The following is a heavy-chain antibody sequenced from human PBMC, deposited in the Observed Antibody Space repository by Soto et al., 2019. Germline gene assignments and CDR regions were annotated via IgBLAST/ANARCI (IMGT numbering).Heavy chain of an antibody. Sequence: QVQLQESGPGLVKPSGTLSLTCVVSGGSISGRNWWSWVRQAPGKGLEWIGEVFHSGDTTYTPSLRSRVTISVDKSKNQFSLRLNSVTAADTAAYYCARLIYDSRLSYVYFDFWGQGALVTVSS. CDR1: GGSISGRNW. CDR2: VFHSGDT. D-gene: IGHD3-22*01. J-gene: IGHJ4*02. CDR3: ARLIYDSRLSYVYFDF. V-gene: IGHV4-4*02.